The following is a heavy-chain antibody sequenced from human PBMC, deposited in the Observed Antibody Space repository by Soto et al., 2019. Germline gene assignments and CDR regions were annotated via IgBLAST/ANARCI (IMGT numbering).Heavy chain of an antibody. CDR2: IIPIFGTA. V-gene: IGHV1-69*01. CDR1: GGTFSSYA. J-gene: IGHJ4*02. D-gene: IGHD5-12*01. CDR3: GGEGGVGGYKQLDY. Sequence: QVQLVQSGAEVKKPGSSVKVSCKASGGTFSSYAISWVRQAPGQGLEWMGGIIPIFGTANYAQKFQGRVRIPGDEPTRPAYLGLGARRSEDRAVYYCGGEGGVGGYKQLDYWGQGTLVTVSS.